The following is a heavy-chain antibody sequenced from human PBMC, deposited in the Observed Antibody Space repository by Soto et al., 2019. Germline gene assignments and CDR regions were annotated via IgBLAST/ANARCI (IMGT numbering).Heavy chain of an antibody. V-gene: IGHV6-1*01. CDR2: TYYRSKWYS. D-gene: IGHD3-10*01. CDR1: GDSVSSDSVT. CDR3: ARANYYGSGSLYLDY. Sequence: SQTLSLTCAISGDSVSSDSVTWNWIRQSPSRGLEWLGRTYYRSKWYSDYALSVKSRVTINADMSKNQVSLQLNSVTPEDSAVYYCARANYYGSGSLYLDYWGQGTQVTVSS. J-gene: IGHJ4*02.